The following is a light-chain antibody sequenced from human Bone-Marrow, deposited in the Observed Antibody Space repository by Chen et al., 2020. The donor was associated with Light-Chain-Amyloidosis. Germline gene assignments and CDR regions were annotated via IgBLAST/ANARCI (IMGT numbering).Light chain of an antibody. J-gene: IGKJ1*01. V-gene: IGKV1-16*02. CDR2: AAS. CDR1: QGIYNY. CDR3: LQYNYYPLT. Sequence: QIIQPPSSLSASVGDRVTITCRASQGIYNYLVWFQHKPGTAPKSLIYAASILQSGVPSKFSGSGSGTDFTLTINDLQPEDVATYYCLQYNYYPLTFGQGTKVEIK.